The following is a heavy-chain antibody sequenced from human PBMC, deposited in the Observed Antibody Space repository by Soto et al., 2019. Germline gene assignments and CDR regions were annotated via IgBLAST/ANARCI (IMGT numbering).Heavy chain of an antibody. CDR2: ISSSSSTI. J-gene: IGHJ4*02. Sequence: GGSLRLSCAASGFTFSSYSMNWVRQAPGKGLEWVSYISSSSSTIYYADSVKGRFTISRDNAKNSLYLQMNSLRDEDTAVYYCARDRDMITFGGVIAFFDYWGQGTLVTVAS. V-gene: IGHV3-48*02. CDR1: GFTFSSYS. D-gene: IGHD3-16*02. CDR3: ARDRDMITFGGVIAFFDY.